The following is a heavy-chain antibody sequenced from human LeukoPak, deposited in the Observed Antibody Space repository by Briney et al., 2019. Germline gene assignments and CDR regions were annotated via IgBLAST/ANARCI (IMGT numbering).Heavy chain of an antibody. J-gene: IGHJ4*02. V-gene: IGHV3-66*01. CDR3: ARDRGGYYFDY. CDR2: IYSGGST. Sequence: GGSLRLSCAASGFTVSSNYMSWVRQAPGKGLEWVSFIYSGGSTYYADSVKGRFTTSRDNSNNTLYLQMNSLRAEDTAVYYCARDRGGYYFDYWGQGTLVTVSS. D-gene: IGHD3-3*01. CDR1: GFTVSSNY.